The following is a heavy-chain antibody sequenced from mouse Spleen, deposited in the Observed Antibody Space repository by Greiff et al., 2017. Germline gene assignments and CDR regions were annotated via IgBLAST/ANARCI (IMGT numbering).Heavy chain of an antibody. CDR3: ARGGDYAMDY. V-gene: IGHV5-12*01. CDR2: ISNGGGST. Sequence: EVQLVESGGGLVQPGGSLKLSCAASGFTFSDYYMYWVRQTPEKRLEWVAYISNGGGSTYYPDTVKGRFTISRDNAKNTLYLQMSRLKSEDTAMYYCARGGDYAMDYWGQGTSVTVSS. J-gene: IGHJ4*01. CDR1: GFTFSDYY.